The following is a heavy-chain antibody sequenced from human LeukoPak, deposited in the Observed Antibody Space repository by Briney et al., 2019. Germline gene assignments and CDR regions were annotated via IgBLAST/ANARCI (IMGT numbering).Heavy chain of an antibody. D-gene: IGHD6-13*01. J-gene: IGHJ4*02. CDR1: GGSISSSSYY. CDR2: IYYSGST. CDR3: ARGSIAAAGDFDY. V-gene: IGHV4-39*07. Sequence: SETLSLTCTVSGGSISSSSYYWGWIRQPPGKGLEWIGSIYYSGSTYYNPSLKSRVTISVDTSKNQFSLKLSSVTAADTAVYYCARGSIAAAGDFDYWGQGTLVTVSS.